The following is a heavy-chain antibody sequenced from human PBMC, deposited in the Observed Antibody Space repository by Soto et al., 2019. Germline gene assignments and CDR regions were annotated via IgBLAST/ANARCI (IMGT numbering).Heavy chain of an antibody. CDR3: ASDPVGSGYPNWFDP. J-gene: IGHJ5*02. CDR1: GYTFTSYG. D-gene: IGHD3-22*01. CDR2: ISAYNGNT. V-gene: IGHV1-18*04. Sequence: VASVKVSCKASGYTFTSYGISWVRQAPGQGLEWMGWISAYNGNTNYAQKLQGRVTMTTDTSTSTAYMELRSLRSDDTAVYYCASDPVGSGYPNWFDPWGQGTLVTVSS.